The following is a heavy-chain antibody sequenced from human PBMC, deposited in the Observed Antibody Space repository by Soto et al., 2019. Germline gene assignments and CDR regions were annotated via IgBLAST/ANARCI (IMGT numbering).Heavy chain of an antibody. Sequence: QVHLVQSGAEVRKPGSSVKVSCKASGGSFNFYSIGWVRQAPGQGLELIGRMITAFGSSNSAQKFQARVSFTSDEYTSTAYMELSSLTSEDTGVYDCVAYCSGVTFSGPPYGLAVWGRGTTVFVSS. D-gene: IGHD2-15*01. CDR1: GGSFNFYS. CDR2: MITAFGSS. CDR3: VAYCSGVTFSGPPYGLAV. J-gene: IGHJ6*02. V-gene: IGHV1-69*18.